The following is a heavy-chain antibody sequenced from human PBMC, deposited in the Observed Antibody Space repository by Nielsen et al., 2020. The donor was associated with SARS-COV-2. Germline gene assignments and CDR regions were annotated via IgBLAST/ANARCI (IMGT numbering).Heavy chain of an antibody. D-gene: IGHD4-17*01. CDR2: IYPGDSET. J-gene: IGHJ4*02. V-gene: IGHV5-51*01. CDR3: ARRMRGDYEFDY. CDR1: GYSFASYW. Sequence: GESLKISCKASGYSFASYWMGWVRQMPGKGLEWMGIIYPGDSETRYSPSFEGQVTISADKSISTAYLQWSSLKASDTAMYYCARRMRGDYEFDYWGQGTLVTVSS.